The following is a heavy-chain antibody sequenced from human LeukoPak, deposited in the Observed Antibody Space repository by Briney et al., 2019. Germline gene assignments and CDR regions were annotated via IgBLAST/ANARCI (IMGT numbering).Heavy chain of an antibody. D-gene: IGHD6-13*01. J-gene: IGHJ5*02. CDR3: ARDVAAAGVDP. V-gene: IGHV1-18*01. CDR2: ISGYNGNT. CDR1: GYTFTTSG. Sequence: ASVRVSCKASGYTFTTSGTSWVRQAPGQGLEWMGWISGYNGNTDYAQRFQGRVTMTTDISTSTAYMELRSLRSDDTAVYYCARDVAAAGVDPWGQGTLVIVSS.